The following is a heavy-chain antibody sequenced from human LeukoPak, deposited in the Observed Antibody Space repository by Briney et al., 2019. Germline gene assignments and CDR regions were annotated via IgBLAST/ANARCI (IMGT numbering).Heavy chain of an antibody. CDR2: IASRSNYI. Sequence: PGGSLRLSCAASGFAFNIYSMNWVRQAPGKGLEWVSSIASRSNYIYYADSVKGRFTISRDNAKNSLYLQMSSLRADDTAIYYCATLICRSDCIDYWGQGTLITVSS. CDR1: GFAFNIYS. D-gene: IGHD2-21*01. V-gene: IGHV3-21*06. CDR3: ATLICRSDCIDY. J-gene: IGHJ4*02.